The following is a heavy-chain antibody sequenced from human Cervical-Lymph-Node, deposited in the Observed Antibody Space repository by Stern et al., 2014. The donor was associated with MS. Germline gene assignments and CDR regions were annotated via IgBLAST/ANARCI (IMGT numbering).Heavy chain of an antibody. CDR1: GGSVSDSRYY. Sequence: QVQLQESGPGLVKPSETLSLTCAVSGGSVSDSRYYWGWIRQPPGKGLEWIGSVSYTGSTYNNPSLKSRVTISVDTTKNHFSLQLPSVTAADTALYYCSRHLPYSSSWYNWFDPWGQGTLVTVSS. D-gene: IGHD6-13*01. CDR3: SRHLPYSSSWYNWFDP. CDR2: VSYTGST. V-gene: IGHV4-39*01. J-gene: IGHJ5*02.